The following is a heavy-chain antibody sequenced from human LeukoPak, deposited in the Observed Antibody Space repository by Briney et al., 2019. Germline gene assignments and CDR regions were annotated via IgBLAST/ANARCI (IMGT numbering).Heavy chain of an antibody. V-gene: IGHV3-74*01. CDR1: GFTFSSYW. CDR3: ARVTRYSSGWYGPTNYFDY. D-gene: IGHD6-19*01. Sequence: PGGSLRLSCAASGFTFSSYWMHWVRQAPGKGLVWVSRINSDGSSTSYADSVKGRLTISRDNAKNTLYLQMNSLRAEDTAVYYCARVTRYSSGWYGPTNYFDYWGQGTLVTVSS. J-gene: IGHJ4*02. CDR2: INSDGSST.